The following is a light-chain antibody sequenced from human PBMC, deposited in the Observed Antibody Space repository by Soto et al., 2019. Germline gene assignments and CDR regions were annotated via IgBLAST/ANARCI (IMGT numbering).Light chain of an antibody. CDR3: ATWDRSLSVGV. J-gene: IGLJ2*01. V-gene: IGLV1-51*01. Sequence: QSALTQPPSVSAAPGQKVTISCSGSSSNIGNNYVFWYQQLPGTAPKLLIYDNDKRPSGIPDRFSGSKSGTSATLGITGPQTGDEADYYCATWDRSLSVGVFGGGTKVTVL. CDR2: DND. CDR1: SSNIGNNY.